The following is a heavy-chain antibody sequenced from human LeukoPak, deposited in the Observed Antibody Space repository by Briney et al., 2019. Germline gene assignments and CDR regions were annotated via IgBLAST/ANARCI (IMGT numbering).Heavy chain of an antibody. V-gene: IGHV1-69*06. J-gene: IGHJ3*02. D-gene: IGHD1-26*01. CDR1: GGTFSRYA. Sequence: ASVKVSCKASGGTFSRYAISWVRQAPGRGLEWMGGIIPIFGTANYAQKFQGRVTITADKSTSTAYMELSSLRSEDTAVYYCARTSRWELRGNAFDIWGQGTMVTVSS. CDR2: IIPIFGTA. CDR3: ARTSRWELRGNAFDI.